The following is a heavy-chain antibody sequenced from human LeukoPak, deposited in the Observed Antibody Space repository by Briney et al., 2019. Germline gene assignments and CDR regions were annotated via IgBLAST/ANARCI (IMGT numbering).Heavy chain of an antibody. D-gene: IGHD3-22*01. Sequence: PETLCLTCAVSGGSISRYFWSWVRQPPGPGLGWIGYIYYSGSTNYNPPLKSRVTISVDTSKNQFSLKLSSVTAADTAVYYGARGYYYDSSGLDYWGQGTLVTVSS. CDR2: IYYSGST. V-gene: IGHV4-59*01. CDR1: GGSISRYF. CDR3: ARGYYYDSSGLDY. J-gene: IGHJ4*02.